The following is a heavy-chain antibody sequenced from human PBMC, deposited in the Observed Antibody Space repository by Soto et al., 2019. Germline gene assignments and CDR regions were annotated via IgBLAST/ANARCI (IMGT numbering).Heavy chain of an antibody. D-gene: IGHD3-10*01. CDR2: IRQSGDRS. J-gene: IGHJ4*02. Sequence: GGSQILSCAASGFIFRNFAMYWVRRAPGKGLEWVSSIRQSGDRSSYADSAKGRFTISRDNSKNTLYLQMNGLRLDDTAVYYCVTAVRTRLDNWGPGTLVTVSS. V-gene: IGHV3-23*01. CDR3: VTAVRTRLDN. CDR1: GFIFRNFA.